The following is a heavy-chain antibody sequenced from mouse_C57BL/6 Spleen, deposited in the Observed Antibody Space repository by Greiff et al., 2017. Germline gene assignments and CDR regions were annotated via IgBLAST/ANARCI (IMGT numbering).Heavy chain of an antibody. CDR2: IDPEYGDT. J-gene: IGHJ3*01. D-gene: IGHD4-1*01. CDR1: GFNIKDYY. CDR3: ALTGNPFAY. V-gene: IGHV14-2*01. Sequence: EVQLQQSGAELVKPGASVKLSCTASGFNIKDYYMHWVKQRPEQGLEWIGRIDPEYGDTKYAPKFQGQATITADTSSNTAYLPLSSLTSEDTAVYYCALTGNPFAYWGQGTLVTVSA.